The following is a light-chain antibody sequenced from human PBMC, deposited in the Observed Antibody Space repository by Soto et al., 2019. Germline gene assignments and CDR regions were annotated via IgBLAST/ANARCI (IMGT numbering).Light chain of an antibody. V-gene: IGLV2-14*01. Sequence: QSALTQPASVSGSPGQSIAISCTGTSSDVGGYNYVSWYQQYPGKAPKLMIYHVSNRPSGVSNRFSGSKSGNSASLTISGLQAEDEADYYCSSYTCTSTYVFGTGTKVPVL. CDR2: HVS. CDR1: SSDVGGYNY. J-gene: IGLJ1*01. CDR3: SSYTCTSTYV.